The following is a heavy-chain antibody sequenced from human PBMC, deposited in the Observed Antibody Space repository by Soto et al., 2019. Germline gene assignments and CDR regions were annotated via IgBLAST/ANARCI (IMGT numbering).Heavy chain of an antibody. CDR3: TRVLSNTSGYYFDY. D-gene: IGHD5-18*01. CDR2: IWYDGSKK. J-gene: IGHJ4*02. V-gene: IGHV3-33*01. CDR1: GFTFSRYG. Sequence: QVQLVESGGGVVQPERSLRLSCAASGFTFSRYGMHWVRQAPGKGLEWVAVIWYDGSKKYYADSVKGRFTISRDNSKNMLFLQMNSLRAEDTAVYYCTRVLSNTSGYYFDYWGQGTLVTVSS.